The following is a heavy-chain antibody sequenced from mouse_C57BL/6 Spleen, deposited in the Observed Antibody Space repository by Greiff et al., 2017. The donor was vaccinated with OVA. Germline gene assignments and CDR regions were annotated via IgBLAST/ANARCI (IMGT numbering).Heavy chain of an antibody. D-gene: IGHD3-2*02. J-gene: IGHJ3*01. CDR3: VTAQATAY. V-gene: IGHV1-53*01. Sequence: VQLQQPGPELVNPGASVKLSCKASGYTFTSYWMHWVKQRPGQGLEWIGNINPSNGDTNFNEKFKSKAALTVDKSSSIVYMQLSSLTSEDSAVYYCVTAQATAYWGQGTLVTVSA. CDR2: INPSNGDT. CDR1: GYTFTSYW.